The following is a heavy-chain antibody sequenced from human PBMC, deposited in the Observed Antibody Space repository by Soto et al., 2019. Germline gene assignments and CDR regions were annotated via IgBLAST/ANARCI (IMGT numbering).Heavy chain of an antibody. CDR1: GYTFTSYD. CDR3: ARAGYYSSSWSYYFDY. Sequence: QVQLVQSGAEVKKPGASVKVSCKASGYTFTSYDINWVRQATGQGLEWMGWMNPNSGNTGYAQKFQGRVTMTRNTSISTAYMELSSLRSEDTAVYYCARAGYYSSSWSYYFDYWGQGTLVTVSS. J-gene: IGHJ4*02. V-gene: IGHV1-8*01. CDR2: MNPNSGNT. D-gene: IGHD6-13*01.